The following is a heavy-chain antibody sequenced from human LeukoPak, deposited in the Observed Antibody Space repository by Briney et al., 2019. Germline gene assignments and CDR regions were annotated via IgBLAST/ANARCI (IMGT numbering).Heavy chain of an antibody. D-gene: IGHD2-2*02. Sequence: SQTLSLTCAVSGYSISSGYYWGWIRQPPGKGLEWIGSIYHSGSTYYNPSLKSRVTISVDTSKNQFSLKLSSVTAADTAVYYCASQAVLPAAIVDYWGQGTLDTVSS. CDR3: ASQAVLPAAIVDY. V-gene: IGHV4-38-2*01. CDR1: GYSISSGYY. CDR2: IYHSGST. J-gene: IGHJ4*02.